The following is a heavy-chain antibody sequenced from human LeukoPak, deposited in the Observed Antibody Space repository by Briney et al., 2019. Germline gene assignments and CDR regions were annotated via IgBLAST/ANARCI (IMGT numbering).Heavy chain of an antibody. CDR3: AKDFYSYGPGDY. Sequence: GGSLRLSCAASGFTFSSYGMHWARQAPGKGLEWVAVISYDGSNKYYADSVKGRFTISRDNSKNTLHLQMNSLRAEDTAVYYCAKDFYSYGPGDYWGQGTLVTVSS. D-gene: IGHD5-18*01. CDR1: GFTFSSYG. V-gene: IGHV3-30*18. CDR2: ISYDGSNK. J-gene: IGHJ4*02.